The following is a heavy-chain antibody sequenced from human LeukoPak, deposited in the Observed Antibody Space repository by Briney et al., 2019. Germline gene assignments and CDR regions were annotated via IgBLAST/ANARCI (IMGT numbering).Heavy chain of an antibody. CDR2: INHSGST. Sequence: MPSETLSLTCAVYGGSFSGYYWSWIRQPPGKGLEWIGEINHSGSTNYNPSLKSRVTISVDTSKNQFSLKLSSVTAADTAVYYCARGFYYYDSSGYYPIFDYWGQGTLVTVSS. CDR3: ARGFYYYDSSGYYPIFDY. CDR1: GGSFSGYY. V-gene: IGHV4-34*01. J-gene: IGHJ4*02. D-gene: IGHD3-22*01.